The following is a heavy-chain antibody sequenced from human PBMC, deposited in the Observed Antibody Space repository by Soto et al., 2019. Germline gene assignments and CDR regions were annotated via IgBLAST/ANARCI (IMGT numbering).Heavy chain of an antibody. CDR2: IGAFNGDT. CDR1: GYTFTSYG. V-gene: IGHV1-18*01. D-gene: IGHD2-21*01. CDR3: ARDYSLSVLTGAS. J-gene: IGHJ5*02. Sequence: QVQLVQSGAEVKKPGASVKVSCKASGYTFTSYGVTWVRQAPGQGLEWMGWIGAFNGDTNYAQKFQGRVTMTTDTPTSPAYMELRSLTSDDTAVYYCARDYSLSVLTGASWGQGTLVTVSS.